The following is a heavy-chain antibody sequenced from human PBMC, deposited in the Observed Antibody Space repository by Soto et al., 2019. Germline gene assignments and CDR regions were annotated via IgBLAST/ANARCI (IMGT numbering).Heavy chain of an antibody. V-gene: IGHV3-21*01. Sequence: GGSLRLSCAASGFTFSSYSMNWVRQAPGKGLEWVSSISSSSSYIYYADSVKGRFTISRDNAKNSLYLQMNSLRAEDTAVYYCARDPILSHYYYYMDVWGKGTTVTVSS. J-gene: IGHJ6*03. CDR2: ISSSSSYI. CDR3: ARDPILSHYYYYMDV. CDR1: GFTFSSYS.